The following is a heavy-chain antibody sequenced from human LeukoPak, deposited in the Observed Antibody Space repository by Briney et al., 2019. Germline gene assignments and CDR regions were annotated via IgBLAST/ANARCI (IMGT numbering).Heavy chain of an antibody. CDR3: ARPLTNTAMDLDY. D-gene: IGHD5-18*01. Sequence: GASVKVSCKASGYTFTGYYMHWVRQAPGQGLEWMGWINPNSGGTNYAQKFQGRVTMTRDTSISTAYMELSRLRSDDTAVYYCARPLTNTAMDLDYWGQGTLVTVSS. CDR2: INPNSGGT. V-gene: IGHV1-2*02. CDR1: GYTFTGYY. J-gene: IGHJ4*02.